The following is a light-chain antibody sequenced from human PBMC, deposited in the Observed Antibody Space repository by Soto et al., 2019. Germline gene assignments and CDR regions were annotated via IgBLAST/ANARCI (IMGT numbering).Light chain of an antibody. V-gene: IGKV1D-16*01. CDR1: DYVSSD. CDR2: AAS. Sequence: DIPMTQSPSSLSASVADRVPITXXASDYVSSDLAWYQQRPGKAPKTXIYAASTLQRGVPARFSGSGAGTAFTLTISSLQPEDFATYYCQQYKSFPFSFGPGTKVDIK. CDR3: QQYKSFPFS. J-gene: IGKJ3*01.